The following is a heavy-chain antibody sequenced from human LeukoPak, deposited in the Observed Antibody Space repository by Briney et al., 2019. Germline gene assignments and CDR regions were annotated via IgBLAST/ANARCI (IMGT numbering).Heavy chain of an antibody. CDR1: GYTFTSYG. D-gene: IGHD3-22*01. Sequence: GASVKVSCKASGYTFTSYGLTWVRQAPGQGLERMGWISAYNGHTKYPQKLQGRVTMTTDTSTSTAYMELRSLRSDDTAVYYCARGFPPRRNYDSSGYYSYYFDYWGQGTLVTVSS. J-gene: IGHJ4*02. CDR2: ISAYNGHT. V-gene: IGHV1-18*01. CDR3: ARGFPPRRNYDSSGYYSYYFDY.